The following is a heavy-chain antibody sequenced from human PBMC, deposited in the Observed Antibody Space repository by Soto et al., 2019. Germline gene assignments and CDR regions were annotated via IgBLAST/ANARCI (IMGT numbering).Heavy chain of an antibody. Sequence: QVQLQESGPGLVKPSETLSLTCTVSGGSISSYYWSWIRQPPGKGLEWIGYIYYRGSTNYYPSLKRRVTISEATSKRQFSLKLSAVTAADTAVYYWARVIGGYDYFYSYGMDVWGQGNKVTVSS. D-gene: IGHD5-12*01. CDR3: ARVIGGYDYFYSYGMDV. V-gene: IGHV4-59*01. J-gene: IGHJ6*02. CDR2: IYYRGST. CDR1: GGSISSYY.